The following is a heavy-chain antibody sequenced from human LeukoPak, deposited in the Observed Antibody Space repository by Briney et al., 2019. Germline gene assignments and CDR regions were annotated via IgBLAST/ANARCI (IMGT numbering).Heavy chain of an antibody. Sequence: SQTLSLTCTVSGGSLSSGSYYWSWIRQPAGTGLEWIGRIYTSGSTNYNPSLKSRVTISVDTSKNQFSLKLSSVTAADTAVYYCARDSRWELLGAFDIWGQGTMVTVSS. V-gene: IGHV4-61*02. J-gene: IGHJ3*02. CDR1: GGSLSSGSYY. CDR2: IYTSGST. D-gene: IGHD1-26*01. CDR3: ARDSRWELLGAFDI.